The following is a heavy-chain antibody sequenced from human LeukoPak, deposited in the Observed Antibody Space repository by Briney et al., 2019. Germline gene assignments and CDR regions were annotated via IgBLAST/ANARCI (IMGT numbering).Heavy chain of an antibody. D-gene: IGHD3-22*01. Sequence: SETLSLTCTVSGGSISSYYWSWIRQPPGKGLEWIGYIYYSGGTNYNPSLKSRVTISVDTSKNQFSLKVTSVTAADTAVYYCARFYYYDTTGYPYYYMDVWGKGTTVTVSS. CDR1: GGSISSYY. J-gene: IGHJ6*03. CDR2: IYYSGGT. CDR3: ARFYYYDTTGYPYYYMDV. V-gene: IGHV4-59*08.